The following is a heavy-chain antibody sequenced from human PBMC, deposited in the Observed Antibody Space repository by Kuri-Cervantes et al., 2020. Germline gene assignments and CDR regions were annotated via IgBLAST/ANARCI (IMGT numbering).Heavy chain of an antibody. CDR2: ISAYNGNT. CDR3: ARDNNIVGATGSFDY. Sequence: ASVKVSCKASGYTFTSYGISWVRQAPGQGLEWMGWISAYNGNTNYAQKLQGRVTMTTDTSTSTAYMELRSLRSDDTAVYYCARDNNIVGATGSFDYWGQGTLVTVSS. CDR1: GYTFTSYG. J-gene: IGHJ4*02. V-gene: IGHV1-18*01. D-gene: IGHD1-26*01.